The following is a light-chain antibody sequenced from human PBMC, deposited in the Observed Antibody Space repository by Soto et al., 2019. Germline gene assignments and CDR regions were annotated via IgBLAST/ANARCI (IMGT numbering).Light chain of an antibody. V-gene: IGKV4-1*01. CDR3: QQYYSTLS. CDR2: WAS. CDR1: QSVLYSSNNKNY. Sequence: DIVMTQSTDSLAVSLGERATINCKSSQSVLYSSNNKNYLAWYQQKPGQPPKLLIYWASTRESGVPERFTGSVSGTDFTLTISSLQAEDVAVYYCQQYYSTLSFGGGTKVEIK. J-gene: IGKJ4*01.